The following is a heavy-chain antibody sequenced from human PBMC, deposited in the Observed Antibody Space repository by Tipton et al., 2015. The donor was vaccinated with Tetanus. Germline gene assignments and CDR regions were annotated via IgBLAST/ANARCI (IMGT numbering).Heavy chain of an antibody. Sequence: TLSLTCNVSGGSITKDYWSWIRQSPGKTLEWIGYISHSGSTNYSPSLKSRVTISLDTSKNEFSLTLSSVTAADTAVYYCARGTWLYTSTYHRHWLDPWGQGTLVTVSS. V-gene: IGHV4-59*12. D-gene: IGHD6-13*01. CDR2: ISHSGST. CDR1: GGSITKDY. J-gene: IGHJ5*02. CDR3: ARGTWLYTSTYHRHWLDP.